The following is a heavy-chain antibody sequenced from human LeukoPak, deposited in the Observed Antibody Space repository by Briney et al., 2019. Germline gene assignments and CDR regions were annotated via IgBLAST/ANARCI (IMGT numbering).Heavy chain of an antibody. CDR3: ARDVGGGSYDYGMDV. J-gene: IGHJ6*02. CDR2: ISAYNGNT. V-gene: IGHV1-18*01. D-gene: IGHD1-26*01. Sequence: GASVKVSCKASGYTFTSYGISWVRQAPGQGLEWMGWISAYNGNTNYAQKLQGRVTMTTDTSTSTAYMELRSLRSDDTAVYYCARDVGGGSYDYGMDVWGQGTTVTVSS. CDR1: GYTFTSYG.